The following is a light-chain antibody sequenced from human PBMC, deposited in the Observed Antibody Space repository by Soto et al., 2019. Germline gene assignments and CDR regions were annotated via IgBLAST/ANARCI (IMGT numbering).Light chain of an antibody. J-gene: IGKJ1*01. CDR1: QSVINN. Sequence: TQSPATLSVSPGERVTLSCRASQSVINNLAWYQQKPGKVPKLLIYAASTLQSGVPSRFSGSGSGTEFTLTISILQPEDVATDYCQKYNSALWTFGQGTKVDIK. CDR2: AAS. V-gene: IGKV1-27*01. CDR3: QKYNSALWT.